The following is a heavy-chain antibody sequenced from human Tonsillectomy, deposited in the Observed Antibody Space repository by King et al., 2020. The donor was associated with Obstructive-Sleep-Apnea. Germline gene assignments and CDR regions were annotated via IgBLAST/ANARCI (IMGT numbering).Heavy chain of an antibody. CDR2: ISTRGGNT. CDR3: VRDRKDLWTQSTSGYFDL. J-gene: IGHJ2*01. V-gene: IGHV3-48*01. D-gene: IGHD3/OR15-3a*01. CDR1: GFTFSSHS. Sequence: VQLVESGGGLVQPGGSLRLSCAASGFTFSSHSMNWVRQTPGKGLEWISYISTRGGNTYYADSVKGRFTTSRDNDKNQMYLQMNSLRAEDTAMYYCVRDRKDLWTQSTSGYFDLWGRGTLVSASS.